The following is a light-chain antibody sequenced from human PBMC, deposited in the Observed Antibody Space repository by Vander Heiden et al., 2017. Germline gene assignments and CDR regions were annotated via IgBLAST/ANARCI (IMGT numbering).Light chain of an antibody. J-gene: IGLJ2*01. V-gene: IGLV1-47*01. CDR2: TND. CDR1: TSNIGSNY. Sequence: QSVLSQPPSASGTPGQRVTISCSGSTSNIGSNYVYGYQHLPGTAPKRLGYTNDKRPSGVPDRFSGSKSGTSAYLAISGLRSEDEAEYDGAAWDDTLSGPQLGGATKLTVL. CDR3: AAWDDTLSGPQ.